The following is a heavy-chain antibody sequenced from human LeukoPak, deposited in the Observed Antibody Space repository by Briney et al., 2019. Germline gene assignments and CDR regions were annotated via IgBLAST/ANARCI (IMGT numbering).Heavy chain of an antibody. V-gene: IGHV3-64D*06. J-gene: IGHJ4*02. CDR3: VKTYYYDSSGYCPFGY. CDR1: GFTFSSYA. D-gene: IGHD3-22*01. CDR2: ISSNGGST. Sequence: GGSLRLSCSASGFTFSSYAMHWVRQAPGKGLEYVSAISSNGGSTYYADSVKGRFTISRDNSKNTLYLQMSSLRAEDTAVYYCVKTYYYDSSGYCPFGYWGQGTLVTVSS.